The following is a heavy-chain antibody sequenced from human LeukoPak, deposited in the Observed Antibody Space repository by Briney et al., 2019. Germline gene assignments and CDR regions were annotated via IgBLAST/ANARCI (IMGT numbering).Heavy chain of an antibody. CDR3: AIRIVVVPAEDYYYYGMDV. Sequence: ASVKVSCKASGGTFSSNAISWVRQAPGQGLEWMGGIIPIFGTANYAQKFQGRVTITADESTSTAYMELSSLRSEDTAVHYCAIRIVVVPAEDYYYYGMDVWGQGTTVTVSS. CDR1: GGTFSSNA. J-gene: IGHJ6*02. D-gene: IGHD2-2*01. V-gene: IGHV1-69*13. CDR2: IIPIFGTA.